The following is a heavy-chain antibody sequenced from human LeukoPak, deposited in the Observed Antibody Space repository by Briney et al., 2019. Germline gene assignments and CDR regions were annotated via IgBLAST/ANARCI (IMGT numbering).Heavy chain of an antibody. CDR3: ARDGDYPSRWAFDI. V-gene: IGHV3-21*01. J-gene: IGHJ3*02. CDR2: ISSSSGYI. D-gene: IGHD4-17*01. Sequence: GGSLRLSCAASGFTFSSYSMNWVRQAPGKGLEWVSSISSSSGYIYYADSVKGRFTISRDNAKNSLYLQMNSLRAEDTAVYYCARDGDYPSRWAFDIWGQGTMVTVSS. CDR1: GFTFSSYS.